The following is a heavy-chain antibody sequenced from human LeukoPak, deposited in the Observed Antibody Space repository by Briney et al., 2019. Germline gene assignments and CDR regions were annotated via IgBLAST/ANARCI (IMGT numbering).Heavy chain of an antibody. CDR2: INPSGGST. J-gene: IGHJ5*02. Sequence: ASVKVSCMASGYTFTSYYMHWVRQAPGQGLEWMGIINPSGGSTSYAQKFQGRVTMTRDTSTSTVYMELSSLRSEGTAVYYCARGCSSTSCYLPSWFDPWGQGTLVTVSS. CDR3: ARGCSSTSCYLPSWFDP. CDR1: GYTFTSYY. D-gene: IGHD2-2*01. V-gene: IGHV1-46*01.